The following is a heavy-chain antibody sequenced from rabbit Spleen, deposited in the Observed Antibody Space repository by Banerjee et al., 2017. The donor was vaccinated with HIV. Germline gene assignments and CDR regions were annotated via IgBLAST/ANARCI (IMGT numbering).Heavy chain of an antibody. Sequence: QEQLEESGGGLVKPEGSLTLTCKASGFPFSNKAVMCWVRQAPGKGLEWIACIYNGDIGSRTYYATWAKGRFTISKTSTTVTLQMTSLTVADTATYFCARDTGSSFSSYGMDLWGPGTLVTVS. CDR3: ARDTGSSFSSYGMDL. CDR1: GFPFSNKAV. CDR2: IYNGDIGSRT. V-gene: IGHV1S45*01. J-gene: IGHJ6*01. D-gene: IGHD8-1*01.